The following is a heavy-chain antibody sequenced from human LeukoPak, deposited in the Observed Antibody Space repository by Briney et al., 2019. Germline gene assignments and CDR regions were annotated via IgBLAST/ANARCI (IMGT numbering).Heavy chain of an antibody. J-gene: IGHJ4*02. V-gene: IGHV3-74*01. D-gene: IGHD1-1*01. CDR2: IDSDGGST. CDR3: ARVLPNWNDLLDY. Sequence: GGSLRLSCAASGFTFSTSWMHWVRQAPGNGLVWVSRIDSDGGSTTYADSVKGRFTISRDNAKNTLYLQMNSLRAEDTAVYYCARVLPNWNDLLDYWGQGTLVTVSS. CDR1: GFTFSTSW.